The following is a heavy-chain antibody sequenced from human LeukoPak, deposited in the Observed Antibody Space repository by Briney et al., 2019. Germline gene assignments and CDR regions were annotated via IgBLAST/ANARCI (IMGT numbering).Heavy chain of an antibody. Sequence: SVKVSCKASGRTFNSHTISWVPQASGQGLEEMGRLISILGIANYAQMFQGRVTITADKSPRTLYMEVSSLRSEDTAVYYFAQSGGYCSGGRCYRYWYFDLWGRGTLVTVSS. CDR1: GRTFNSHT. CDR3: AQSGGYCSGGRCYRYWYFDL. CDR2: LISILGIA. J-gene: IGHJ2*01. D-gene: IGHD2-15*01. V-gene: IGHV1-69*02.